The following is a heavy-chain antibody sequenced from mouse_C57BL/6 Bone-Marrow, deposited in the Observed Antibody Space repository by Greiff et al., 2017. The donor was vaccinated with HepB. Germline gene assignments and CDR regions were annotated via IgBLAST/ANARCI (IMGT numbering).Heavy chain of an antibody. D-gene: IGHD4-1*01. CDR3: ARSGVDY. CDR1: GYTFTDYY. Sequence: EVQLQQSGPELVKPGASVKISCKASGYTFTDYYMNWVKQSHGKSLEWIGDINPNNGGTSYTQKFKGRATLTVDKSSSTAYMELRSLTSEDSAVYYCARSGVDYWGQGTTLTVSS. J-gene: IGHJ2*01. CDR2: INPNNGGT. V-gene: IGHV1-26*01.